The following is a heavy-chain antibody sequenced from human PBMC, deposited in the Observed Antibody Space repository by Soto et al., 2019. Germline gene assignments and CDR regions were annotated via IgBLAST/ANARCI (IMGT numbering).Heavy chain of an antibody. CDR1: GFTFSSYA. J-gene: IGHJ4*02. D-gene: IGHD2-15*01. CDR2: ISGSGDNT. V-gene: IGHV3-23*01. CDR3: AKGKGTTGGSLDH. Sequence: EVQVLESGGGLVQPGGSLRLSCAASGFTFSSYAMSWARQAPGKGLEWVSAISGSGDNTFYADSVKGRFTISRDNSKNTLYLQMNSLRAEDTAVYYYAKGKGTTGGSLDHWGQGTLVTVSS.